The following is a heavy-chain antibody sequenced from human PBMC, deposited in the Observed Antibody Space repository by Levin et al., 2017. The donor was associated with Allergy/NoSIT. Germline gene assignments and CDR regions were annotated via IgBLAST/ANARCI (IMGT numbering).Heavy chain of an antibody. CDR1: GYTFTGYY. J-gene: IGHJ5*02. Sequence: GESLKISCKASGYTFTGYYMHWVRQAPGQGLEWMGWINPNSGGTNYAQKFQGRVTMTRDTSISTAYMELSRLRSDDTAVYYCASLPLNWNAKKNWFDPWGQGTLVTVSS. D-gene: IGHD1-1*01. CDR2: INPNSGGT. V-gene: IGHV1-2*02. CDR3: ASLPLNWNAKKNWFDP.